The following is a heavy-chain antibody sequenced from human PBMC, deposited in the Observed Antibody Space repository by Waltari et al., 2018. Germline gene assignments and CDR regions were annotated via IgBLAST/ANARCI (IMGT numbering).Heavy chain of an antibody. D-gene: IGHD3-22*01. V-gene: IGHV4-34*01. CDR1: GGSFSGYY. CDR2: INHSGST. J-gene: IGHJ4*02. CDR3: ARSSATYYYDSSGYYSKYYFDY. Sequence: QVQLQQWGAGLLKPSETLSLTCAVYGGSFSGYYWSWIRQPPGKGLEWIGEINHSGSTNYNPSLKSRVTISVDTSKNQFSLKLSSVTAADTAVYYCARSSATYYYDSSGYYSKYYFDYWGQGTLVTVSS.